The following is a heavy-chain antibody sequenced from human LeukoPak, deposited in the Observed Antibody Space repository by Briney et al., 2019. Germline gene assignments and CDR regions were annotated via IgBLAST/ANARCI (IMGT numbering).Heavy chain of an antibody. Sequence: SETLSLTCAVYGGSFSDYYWSWIRQPPGKGLEWIGEINHSGSTNYNPSLKSRVTISVDTSKNQFSLKLSSVTAADTAVYYCARGRYDSGNYYNRRPFDYWGQGTLVTVSS. D-gene: IGHD3-10*01. V-gene: IGHV4-34*01. CDR3: ARGRYDSGNYYNRRPFDY. CDR1: GGSFSDYY. J-gene: IGHJ4*02. CDR2: INHSGST.